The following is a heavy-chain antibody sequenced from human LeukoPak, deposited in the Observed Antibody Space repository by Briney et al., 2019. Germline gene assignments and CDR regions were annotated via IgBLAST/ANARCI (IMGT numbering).Heavy chain of an antibody. J-gene: IGHJ4*02. V-gene: IGHV3-53*01. D-gene: IGHD3-10*01. CDR1: GFTFSSYT. Sequence: GGSLRLSCAASGFTFSSYTMTWVRQAPGKGLEWVSAIYSGGSTFYADSVKGRFTISRDNSKNTLYLQMNSLRAEDTAVYYCARDPYNSGSSYFDYWGQGTVVTVSS. CDR3: ARDPYNSGSSYFDY. CDR2: IYSGGST.